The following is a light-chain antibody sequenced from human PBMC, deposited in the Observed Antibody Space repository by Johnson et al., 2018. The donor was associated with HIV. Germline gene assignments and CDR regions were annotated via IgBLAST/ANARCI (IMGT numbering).Light chain of an antibody. V-gene: IGLV1-51*02. CDR3: GTWDTSLSVYV. CDR1: NSNIGNNY. CDR2: ENN. Sequence: HSVLTQPPSVSAAPGQKVTISCSGSNSNIGNNYVSWYQQLPGTAPKLLIYENNKRPSGIPDRFSGSKSDTSATLGITGLQTGDEAEYYCGTWDTSLSVYVFGTGTKVTVL. J-gene: IGLJ1*01.